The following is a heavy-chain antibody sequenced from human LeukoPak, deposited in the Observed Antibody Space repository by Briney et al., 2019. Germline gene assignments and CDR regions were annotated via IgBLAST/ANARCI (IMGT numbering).Heavy chain of an antibody. CDR1: GGSFTDSY. CDR2: INHSGST. D-gene: IGHD5-24*01. J-gene: IGHJ4*02. CDR3: ARLVRRDGYNFYDY. Sequence: SETLSLTCAVYGGSFTDSYWSWIRQPPGKGLEWIGEINHSGSTNYNPSLKSRVTISVDTSKSQFSLKLSSVTAADTAVYYCARLVRRDGYNFYDYWGQGTLVTVSS. V-gene: IGHV4-34*01.